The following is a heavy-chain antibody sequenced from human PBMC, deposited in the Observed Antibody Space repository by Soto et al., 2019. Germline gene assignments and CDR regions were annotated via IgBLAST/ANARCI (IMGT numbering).Heavy chain of an antibody. V-gene: IGHV4-59*08. CDR2: IYYSGST. CDR1: GGSISSYY. D-gene: IGHD6-19*01. CDR3: ARWNGYSSGLGY. Sequence: PSETLSLTCTVSGGSISSYYWSWIRQPPGKGLEWIGYIYYSGSTNYNPSLKSRVTISVDTSKNQFSLKLSSVTAADTAVYYCARWNGYSSGLGYWGQGTLATVSS. J-gene: IGHJ4*02.